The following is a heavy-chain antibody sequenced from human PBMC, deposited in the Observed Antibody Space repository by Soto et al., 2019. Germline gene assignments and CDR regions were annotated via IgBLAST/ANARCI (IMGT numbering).Heavy chain of an antibody. J-gene: IGHJ4*02. CDR3: ARDDDILTGYQFDY. D-gene: IGHD3-9*01. CDR1: GYTFTSYG. CDR2: ISAYNGNT. Sequence: ASVNVSCKASGYTFTSYGISWVRQAPGQGLEWMGWISAYNGNTNYAQKLQGRVTMTTDTSTSTAYMELRSLRSDDTAVYYCARDDDILTGYQFDYWGQGTLVTVSS. V-gene: IGHV1-18*01.